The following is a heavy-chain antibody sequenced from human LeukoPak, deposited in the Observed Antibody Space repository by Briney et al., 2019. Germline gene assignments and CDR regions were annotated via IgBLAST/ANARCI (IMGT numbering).Heavy chain of an antibody. CDR2: ISSSGSVI. CDR1: GFPFSSFE. Sequence: GGSLRLSCAASGFPFSSFEMNWVRQAPGKGLEWVSHISSSGSVIQYADFVKGRFTISRDNAKNSLSLQMSSLRAEDTAIYYCARRFDVWGKGTTVTVSS. V-gene: IGHV3-48*03. CDR3: ARRFDV. J-gene: IGHJ6*04.